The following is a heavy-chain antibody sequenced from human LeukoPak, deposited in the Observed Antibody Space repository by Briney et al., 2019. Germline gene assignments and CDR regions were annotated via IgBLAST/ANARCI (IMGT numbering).Heavy chain of an antibody. CDR2: IYHSGST. J-gene: IGHJ4*02. V-gene: IGHV4-38-2*02. CDR1: GYSISSGYY. D-gene: IGHD2-2*02. CDR3: AREAEYILVVQAAIGY. Sequence: SETLSLTCTVSGYSISSGYYWGWIGQPPGKGLEWIRSIYHSGSTYYNPSLKSRVTISVDTSKNQFSLKLSSVTAADTAVYYCAREAEYILVVQAAIGYWGQGTLVTVSS.